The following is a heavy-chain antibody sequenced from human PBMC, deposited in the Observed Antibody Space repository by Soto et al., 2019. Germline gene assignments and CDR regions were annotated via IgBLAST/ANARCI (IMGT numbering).Heavy chain of an antibody. CDR3: TTEGILTGYYKLDYYYYGMDV. D-gene: IGHD3-9*01. Sequence: GGSLRLSCAASGFTFSNAWMNWVRQAPGKGLEWVGRIKSKTDGGTTDYAAPVKGRFTISRDDSKNTLYLQMNSLKTEDTAVYYCTTEGILTGYYKLDYYYYGMDVWGQGTTVTVSS. CDR2: IKSKTDGGTT. V-gene: IGHV3-15*07. CDR1: GFTFSNAW. J-gene: IGHJ6*02.